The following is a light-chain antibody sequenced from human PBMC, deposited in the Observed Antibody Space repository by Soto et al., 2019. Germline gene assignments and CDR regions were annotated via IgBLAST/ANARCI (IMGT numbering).Light chain of an antibody. Sequence: DIQMTQSPSTLSASVGDRVTITCRASQSISSWLAWYQQKPGKAPQLLIYDASSLQGGVPSRFSGSGSGTEFTLTITSLQPDDFATYYCQQYDNYCTFGQGTKVEIK. V-gene: IGKV1-5*01. CDR2: DAS. CDR1: QSISSW. J-gene: IGKJ1*01. CDR3: QQYDNYCT.